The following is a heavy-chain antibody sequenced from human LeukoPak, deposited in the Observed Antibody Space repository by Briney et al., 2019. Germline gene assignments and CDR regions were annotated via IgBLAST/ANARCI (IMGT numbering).Heavy chain of an antibody. D-gene: IGHD6-19*01. CDR2: ISSSSSYI. CDR1: GFTFSSYS. CDR3: ARAVAGKGIYYFDY. J-gene: IGHJ4*02. Sequence: GGSLRLSCAASGFTFSSYSMNWVRQAPGKGLEWVSSISSSSSYIYYADSVNGRFTISRDNAKNSLYLQMNSLRAEDTAVYYCARAVAGKGIYYFDYWGQGTLVTVSS. V-gene: IGHV3-21*01.